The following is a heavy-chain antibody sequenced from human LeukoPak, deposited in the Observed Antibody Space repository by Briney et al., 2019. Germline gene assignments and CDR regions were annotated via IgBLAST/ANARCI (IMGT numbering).Heavy chain of an antibody. D-gene: IGHD4-17*01. CDR2: LRGNGDT. CDR1: GFTFSSYA. V-gene: IGHV3-23*01. CDR3: AKGRYGDYDMDV. J-gene: IGHJ6*02. Sequence: GGSLRLSCAASGFTFSSYAMSWVREAPARGLEWVSSLRGNGDTFYADSVKGRFTLSRDDSRNTVYLQLNNLRVEDTAVYYCAKGRYGDYDMDVWGQGTTVTVSS.